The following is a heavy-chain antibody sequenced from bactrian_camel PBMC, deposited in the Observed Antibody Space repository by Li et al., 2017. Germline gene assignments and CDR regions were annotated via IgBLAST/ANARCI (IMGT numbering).Heavy chain of an antibody. CDR2: IDSDGVT. Sequence: QVQLVESGGDLVQAGGSLRLSCKVSGLNFDAFSMGWFRQAPGKEREGVAAIDSDGVTSYPDSVKGRFTISRDNAKNTLFLQMNSLKTEDTAVYYCAANITPLSFGYWGQGTQVTVS. CDR3: AANITPLSFGY. V-gene: IGHV3S63*01. J-gene: IGHJ6*01. CDR1: GLNFDAFS.